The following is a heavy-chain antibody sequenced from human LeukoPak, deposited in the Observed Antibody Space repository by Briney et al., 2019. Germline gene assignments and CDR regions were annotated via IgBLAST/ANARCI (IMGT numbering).Heavy chain of an antibody. CDR1: GYTFTGYY. V-gene: IGHV1-2*02. J-gene: IGHJ4*02. CDR3: ARDAPTIFGVVINYY. D-gene: IGHD3-3*01. Sequence: ASVKVSCKASGYTFTGYYMHWVRQAPGQGLEWMGWINPNSGGTNYAQKFQGRVTMTTDTSTSTAYMELRSLRSDDTAVYYCARDAPTIFGVVINYYWGQGTLVTVSS. CDR2: INPNSGGT.